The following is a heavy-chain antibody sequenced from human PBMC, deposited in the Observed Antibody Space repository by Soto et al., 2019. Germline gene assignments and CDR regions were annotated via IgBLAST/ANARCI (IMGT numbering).Heavy chain of an antibody. CDR3: ARVALFGVVIDS. D-gene: IGHD3-3*01. J-gene: IGHJ4*02. Sequence: QVQMQESGPGLVKPSETLSLSCTVSGGSVSSGSYYWSWIRQSPGKGLEWIGIVYYSGSTNYNPSFKSRVTISVDTSKNQFSLKLNSVTAADTAMYVCARVALFGVVIDSWGQGTQVSVSS. CDR2: VYYSGST. CDR1: GGSVSSGSYY. V-gene: IGHV4-61*01.